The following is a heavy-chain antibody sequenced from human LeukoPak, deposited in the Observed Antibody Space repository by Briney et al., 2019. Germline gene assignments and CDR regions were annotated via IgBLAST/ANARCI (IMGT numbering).Heavy chain of an antibody. J-gene: IGHJ4*02. D-gene: IGHD3-22*01. V-gene: IGHV1-18*01. CDR1: GYTFTSYG. CDR3: ARDVPPSSGYYSGIDY. Sequence: APVKVSCKASGYTFTSYGISWVRQAPGQGLEWMGWISAYNGNTNYAQKLQGRVTMTTDTSASTAYMALRSLRSDDTAVYYCARDVPPSSGYYSGIDYWGQGTLVTVSS. CDR2: ISAYNGNT.